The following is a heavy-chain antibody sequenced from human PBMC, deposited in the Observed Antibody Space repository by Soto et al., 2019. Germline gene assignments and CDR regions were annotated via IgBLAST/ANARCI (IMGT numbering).Heavy chain of an antibody. Sequence: GGSLRLSCGASGFTFSSHGMHWVRQAPGKGLEWVAVIRYDGSNKYYADSVKGRFTISRDNSKNTLYLQMNSLRAEDTAVYYCARGDYYDSSGPFSDAFDIWGQGTMVTVSS. CDR3: ARGDYYDSSGPFSDAFDI. CDR1: GFTFSSHG. V-gene: IGHV3-33*01. CDR2: IRYDGSNK. D-gene: IGHD3-22*01. J-gene: IGHJ3*02.